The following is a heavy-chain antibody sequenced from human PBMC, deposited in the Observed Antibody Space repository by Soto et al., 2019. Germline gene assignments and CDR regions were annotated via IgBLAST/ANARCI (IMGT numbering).Heavy chain of an antibody. CDR2: INAGNGNT. J-gene: IGHJ4*02. Sequence: QVQLVQSGAEVKKPGASVKVSCKASGYTFTSYAMHWVRQAPGQRLEWMGWINAGNGNTTYSQKFQGRVTIARDTSASTAYMELSSLRSEDTAVYYCARELRGSSGLRYFDYWGQGTLVTVSS. V-gene: IGHV1-3*01. D-gene: IGHD5-12*01. CDR3: ARELRGSSGLRYFDY. CDR1: GYTFTSYA.